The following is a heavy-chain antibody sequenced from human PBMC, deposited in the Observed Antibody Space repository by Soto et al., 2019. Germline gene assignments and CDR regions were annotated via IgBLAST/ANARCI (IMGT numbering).Heavy chain of an antibody. J-gene: IGHJ4*02. CDR1: GGTFSSYA. Sequence: QVQLVQSGAEVKKPGSSVKVSCKASGGTFSSYAISWVRQAPGQGLEWVGGIIPIFGTANYAQKFQGRVTITADESTSTAYMELSSLRSEDTAVYYCARVKDSSGYYYFDYWGQGTLVTVSS. V-gene: IGHV1-69*01. CDR2: IIPIFGTA. CDR3: ARVKDSSGYYYFDY. D-gene: IGHD3-22*01.